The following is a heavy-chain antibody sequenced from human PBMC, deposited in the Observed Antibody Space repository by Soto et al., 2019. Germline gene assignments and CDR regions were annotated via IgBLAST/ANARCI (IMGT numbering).Heavy chain of an antibody. V-gene: IGHV1-69*04. CDR1: GGTFSSYT. J-gene: IGHJ4*02. Sequence: SVKVSCKASGGTFSSYTISWVRQAPGQGLEWMGRIIPILGIANYAQKFQGRVTITADKSTSTAYMELSSLRSEDTAVYYCARDRVTMVRGVIREGFPDYWGQGTLVTVSS. D-gene: IGHD3-10*01. CDR2: IIPILGIA. CDR3: ARDRVTMVRGVIREGFPDY.